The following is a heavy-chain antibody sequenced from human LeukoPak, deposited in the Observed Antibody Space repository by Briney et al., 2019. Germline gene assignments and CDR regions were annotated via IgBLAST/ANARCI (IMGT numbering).Heavy chain of an antibody. CDR1: GDSVSSNSAA. CDR3: ARELYCSSTSCYHRFYYYYYGMDV. CDR2: TYYRSKWYN. Sequence: SQTLSLTCAISGDSVSSNSAAWNWIRQSPSRGLEWLGRTYYRSKWYNDYAVSVKSRITINPDTSKNQFSLQLNSVTPEDTAVYYCARELYCSSTSCYHRFYYYYYGMDVWGQGTTVTVSS. V-gene: IGHV6-1*01. J-gene: IGHJ6*02. D-gene: IGHD2-2*01.